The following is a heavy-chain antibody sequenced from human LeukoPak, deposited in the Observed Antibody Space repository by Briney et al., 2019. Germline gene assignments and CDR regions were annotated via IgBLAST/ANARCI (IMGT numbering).Heavy chain of an antibody. V-gene: IGHV3-30*03. CDR2: VSYDGNNE. Sequence: PRRSLRLSCEASGFSFSSRGMHWVRQAPGKGLEWVAVVSYDGNNEDYAESVKGRFTISRDNSKNTLYLQMNSLRAEDTAVYYCARPSRGTNAFDIWGQGAMVTVSS. D-gene: IGHD1/OR15-1a*01. CDR3: ARPSRGTNAFDI. CDR1: GFSFSSRG. J-gene: IGHJ3*02.